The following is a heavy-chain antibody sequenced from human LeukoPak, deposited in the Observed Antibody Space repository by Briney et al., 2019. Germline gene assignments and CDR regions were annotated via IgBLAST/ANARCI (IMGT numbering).Heavy chain of an antibody. V-gene: IGHV3-74*01. J-gene: IGHJ4*02. CDR3: ARDHYFKIDY. CDR2: IPTDDNPT. D-gene: IGHD2/OR15-2a*01. Sequence: PGGSLRLSCAASGFVFSNFVMHWVRQAPGEGLVWVSRIPTDDNPTNYADFVQGRFTISRDNAKNTVYLQMNNLRAEDTAVYYCARDHYFKIDYWGQGTLVAVSS. CDR1: GFVFSNFV.